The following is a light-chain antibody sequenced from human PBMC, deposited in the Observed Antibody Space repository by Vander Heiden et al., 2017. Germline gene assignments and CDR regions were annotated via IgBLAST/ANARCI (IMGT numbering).Light chain of an antibody. V-gene: IGKV3-20*01. Sequence: EIVLTQSPDTLSLSPGERATFSCRASQSVNTYFLAWYQQKPGQAPRLLMSGASTRATGVPDRFSGSGSGTDFTLIISRLESEDCAVYFCQQYGTSPVTFGQGTRLELK. CDR1: QSVNTYF. CDR3: QQYGTSPVT. CDR2: GAS. J-gene: IGKJ5*01.